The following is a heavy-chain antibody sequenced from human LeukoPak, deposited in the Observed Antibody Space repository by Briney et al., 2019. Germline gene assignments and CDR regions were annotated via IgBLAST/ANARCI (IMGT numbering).Heavy chain of an antibody. CDR1: GCSFNSYW. CDR3: TRGREGNYGLFDS. J-gene: IGHJ4*02. Sequence: PGGSLRLSCAASGCSFNSYWMHWVRQAPGSGLVWVSRISNDGRSTSFADSVKGRFTISRDNAKNTLYLQMNSLSAGDTAVYYCTRGREGNYGLFDSWGQGTLVTVSS. CDR2: ISNDGRST. D-gene: IGHD3-10*01. V-gene: IGHV3-74*01.